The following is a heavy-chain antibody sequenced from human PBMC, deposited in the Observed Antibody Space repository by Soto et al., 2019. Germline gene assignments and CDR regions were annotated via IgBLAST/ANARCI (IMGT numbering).Heavy chain of an antibody. Sequence: QITLKESGPTLVRPTQTLTLTCAFSGFSLSTSGVGVGWIRQPPGKALEWLAVIYWDDSKHYSPSLRSRLTITKDPAKNQVVLPMTNMDPMDTGTYYCAHKGPEDWPLDYWGQGTLVTVSS. CDR3: AHKGPEDWPLDY. J-gene: IGHJ4*02. D-gene: IGHD3-9*01. CDR2: IYWDDSK. V-gene: IGHV2-5*02. CDR1: GFSLSTSGVG.